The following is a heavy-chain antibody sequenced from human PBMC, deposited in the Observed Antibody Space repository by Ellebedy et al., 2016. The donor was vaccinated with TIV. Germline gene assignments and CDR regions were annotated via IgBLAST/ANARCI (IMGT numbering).Heavy chain of an antibody. J-gene: IGHJ4*02. CDR3: AHRRGFDYGYGQ. D-gene: IGHD3-16*01. V-gene: IGHV2-5*01. CDR1: GFSLYTSGLS. Sequence: SGPTLVKPTQTLTLTCTFSGFSLYTSGLSVGWIRQPPGKALEWVALIYWNDQTRFNPSLESRLTITKDSSKNQVVLTLASMDPADTGTYYCAHRRGFDYGYGQWGQGTLVTVSS. CDR2: IYWNDQT.